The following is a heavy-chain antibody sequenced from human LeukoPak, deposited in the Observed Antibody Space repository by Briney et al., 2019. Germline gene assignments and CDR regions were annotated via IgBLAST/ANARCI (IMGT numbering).Heavy chain of an antibody. CDR1: GGSISSSSYY. D-gene: IGHD6-13*01. Sequence: SETLSLTCTVSGGSISSSSYYWGWIRQPPGKGLEWIGSIYYSGSTYYNPSLKSRVTISVDTSKNQFSLKLSSVTAADTAVYYCAGGRYSSSWYEWFDPWGQGTLVTVSS. CDR2: IYYSGST. CDR3: AGGRYSSSWYEWFDP. V-gene: IGHV4-39*07. J-gene: IGHJ5*02.